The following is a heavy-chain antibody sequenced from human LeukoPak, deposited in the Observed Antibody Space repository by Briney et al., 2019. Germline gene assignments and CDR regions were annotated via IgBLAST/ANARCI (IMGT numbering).Heavy chain of an antibody. J-gene: IGHJ4*02. Sequence: PSETLSLTCTVSGGSISSDGYYWGWIRQPPGKGLEWMGSAYYTGDTYYNPSLASRLTLSVATSTNQFSLKLSSATAAGTAIYFCATQQSPGWPPRGDDYWGQGILVTVSS. CDR1: GGSISSDGYY. V-gene: IGHV4-39*01. CDR2: AYYTGDT. CDR3: ATQQSPGWPPRGDDY. D-gene: IGHD6-19*01.